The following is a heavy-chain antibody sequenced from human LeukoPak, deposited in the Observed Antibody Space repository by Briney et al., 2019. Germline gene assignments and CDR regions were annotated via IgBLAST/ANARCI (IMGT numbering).Heavy chain of an antibody. J-gene: IGHJ4*02. CDR2: IKQDGSEK. D-gene: IGHD1-7*01. CDR3: ARSASESNWNFQQG. CDR1: GFTFSSYW. V-gene: IGHV3-7*03. Sequence: PGGSLRLSCAASGFTFSSYWMSWVRQAPGKGLEWVANIKQDGSEKYYVDSVKGRFTISRDNAKNSLYLQMNSLRSEDTAVYYCARSASESNWNFQQGWGQGTLVTVSS.